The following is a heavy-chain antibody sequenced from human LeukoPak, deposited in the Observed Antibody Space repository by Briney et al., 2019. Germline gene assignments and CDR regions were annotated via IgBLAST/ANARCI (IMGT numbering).Heavy chain of an antibody. CDR1: GGSMNNYY. D-gene: IGHD4-17*01. Sequence: SETLSLTCTVSGGSMNNYYWSWIRQAPGKGLEWIGYISDSGSTNYNPSLRSRVTISVDTSKNQFSLKLSSVTAADTALYYCARYDYGDYWFDPWGQGTLVTVSS. CDR3: ARYDYGDYWFDP. CDR2: ISDSGST. V-gene: IGHV4-59*01. J-gene: IGHJ5*02.